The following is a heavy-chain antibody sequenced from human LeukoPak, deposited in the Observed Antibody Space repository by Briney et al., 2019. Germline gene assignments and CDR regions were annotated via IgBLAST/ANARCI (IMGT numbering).Heavy chain of an antibody. CDR3: ARDGISGSYYAEYFQH. Sequence: SSETLSLTCAVYGGSFSGYYWSWIRQPPGKGLEWIGEINHSGSTNYNPSLKSRVTISVDTSKNQFSLKLSSVTAADTAVYYCARDGISGSYYAEYFQHWGQGTLVTVSS. CDR2: INHSGST. V-gene: IGHV4-34*01. D-gene: IGHD1-26*01. CDR1: GGSFSGYY. J-gene: IGHJ1*01.